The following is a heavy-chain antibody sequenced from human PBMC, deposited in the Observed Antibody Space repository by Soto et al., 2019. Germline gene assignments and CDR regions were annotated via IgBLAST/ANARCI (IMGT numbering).Heavy chain of an antibody. Sequence: PSETLSLTCTVSGGSISSYYWSWIRQPPGKGLEWIGYIYYSGSTNYNPSLKSRVTISVDTSKNQFSLKLSSVTAADTAVYYCARQYGDKFDYWGQGTLVTVSS. V-gene: IGHV4-59*08. D-gene: IGHD4-17*01. CDR1: GGSISSYY. CDR3: ARQYGDKFDY. CDR2: IYYSGST. J-gene: IGHJ4*02.